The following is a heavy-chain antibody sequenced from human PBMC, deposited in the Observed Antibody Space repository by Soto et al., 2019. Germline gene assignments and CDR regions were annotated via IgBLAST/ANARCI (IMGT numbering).Heavy chain of an antibody. V-gene: IGHV3-48*03. D-gene: IGHD6-6*01. CDR3: ARATYTSPYHFDS. Sequence: PGGSLRLSCAASGFTFSTFEMNWVRQAPGKGLEWVSKIGSSGSTIRYADSVKGRFNISRDNAKNSLYLQMNSLRGDDTAVYYCARATYTSPYHFDSWGQGTLVTVSS. CDR1: GFTFSTFE. J-gene: IGHJ4*02. CDR2: IGSSGSTI.